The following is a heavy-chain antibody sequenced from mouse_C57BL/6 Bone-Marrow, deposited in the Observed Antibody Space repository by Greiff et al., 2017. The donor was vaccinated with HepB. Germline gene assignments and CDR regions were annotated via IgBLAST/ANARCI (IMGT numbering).Heavy chain of an antibody. CDR1: GYSFTDYN. CDR2: INPNYGTT. V-gene: IGHV1-39*01. J-gene: IGHJ2*01. D-gene: IGHD1-1*01. CDR3: ARSITTVVYFDY. Sequence: EVKLMESGHELVKPGASVKISCKASGYSFTDYNMNWVKQSNGKSLEWIGVINPNYGTTSYNQKFKGKATLTVDQSSSTAYMQLNSLTSEDSAVYYCARSITTVVYFDYWGQGTTLTVSS.